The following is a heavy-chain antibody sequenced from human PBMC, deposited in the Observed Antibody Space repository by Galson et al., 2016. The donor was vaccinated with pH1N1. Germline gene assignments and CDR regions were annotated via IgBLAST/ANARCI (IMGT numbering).Heavy chain of an antibody. CDR1: GFTITSYA. Sequence: SLRLSCAASGFTITSYAMHWVRLAPGKGPEWVSYISDSGGSTYYADSVKGRFTISRDTSKNTLYLQMNSLRAEDTALYYCAKDPARQLWFRGAFDVWGQGTKVTISS. J-gene: IGHJ3*01. V-gene: IGHV3-23*01. D-gene: IGHD3-10*01. CDR2: ISDSGGST. CDR3: AKDPARQLWFRGAFDV.